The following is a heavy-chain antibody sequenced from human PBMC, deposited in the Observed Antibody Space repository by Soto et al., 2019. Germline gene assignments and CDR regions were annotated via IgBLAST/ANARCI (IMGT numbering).Heavy chain of an antibody. CDR3: ARQASAYYYDSSGYYYSDY. Sequence: QVQLQESGPGLVKPSQTLSLTCTVSGGSISSGDYYWSWIRQPPGKGLEWIGYIYYSGSTYYNPSLKRRVTISVDTSKNHFSLKLSSVTAADTAVYYCARQASAYYYDSSGYYYSDYWGQGTLVTVSS. V-gene: IGHV4-30-4*01. D-gene: IGHD3-22*01. J-gene: IGHJ4*02. CDR1: GGSISSGDYY. CDR2: IYYSGST.